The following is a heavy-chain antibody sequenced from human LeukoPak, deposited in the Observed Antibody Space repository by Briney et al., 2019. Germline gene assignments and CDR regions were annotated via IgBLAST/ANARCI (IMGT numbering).Heavy chain of an antibody. CDR2: IIPIFGTA. J-gene: IGHJ5*02. D-gene: IGHD2-2*01. V-gene: IGHV1-69*13. Sequence: SVKVSCKASGGTFSSYAISWVRQAPGQGLEWMGGIIPIFGTANYAQKFQGRVTITADESTSTAYMELSSLRSEDTAVYYCAREPAAMNGNWFDPWGQGTLVTVSS. CDR3: AREPAAMNGNWFDP. CDR1: GGTFSSYA.